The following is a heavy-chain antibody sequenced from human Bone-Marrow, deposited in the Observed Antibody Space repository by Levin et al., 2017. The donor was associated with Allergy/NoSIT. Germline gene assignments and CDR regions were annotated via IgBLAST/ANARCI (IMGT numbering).Heavy chain of an antibody. CDR1: GVILDDYA. J-gene: IGHJ4*02. V-gene: IGHV3-43D*04. CDR3: AKDEGRYCASTSCYGTVDY. CDR2: ISWDGGST. Sequence: GGSLRLSCAASGVILDDYAMHWVRQAPGKGLEWVSLISWDGGSTYYADSVKGRFTISRDNSKNSLYLQLNSLRPEDTALYYCAKDEGRYCASTSCYGTVDYWGQGTLVTVSS. D-gene: IGHD2-2*01.